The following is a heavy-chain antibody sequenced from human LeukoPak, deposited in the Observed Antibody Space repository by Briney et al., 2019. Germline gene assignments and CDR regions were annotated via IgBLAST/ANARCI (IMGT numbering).Heavy chain of an antibody. V-gene: IGHV3-48*01. Sequence: GGSLRLSCAASGFTFSSYSMHWVRQAPGKGLEWVSYISSSSSTIYYADSVKGRFTISRDNAKNSLYLQMNSLRAEDTAVYYCARDSSGWYGWVYYYYGMDVWGQGTTVTVSS. D-gene: IGHD6-19*01. J-gene: IGHJ6*02. CDR3: ARDSSGWYGWVYYYYGMDV. CDR1: GFTFSSYS. CDR2: ISSSSSTI.